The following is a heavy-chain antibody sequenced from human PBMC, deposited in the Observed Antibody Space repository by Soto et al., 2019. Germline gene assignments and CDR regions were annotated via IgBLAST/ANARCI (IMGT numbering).Heavy chain of an antibody. J-gene: IGHJ4*02. V-gene: IGHV3-33*01. CDR2: IWYDGSNK. Sequence: QVQLVESGGGVVQPGRSLRLSCAASGFTFSSYGMHWVRQAPGKGLEWVEVIWYDGSNKYYADSVKGRFTISRNNSKNTRYLQMNSLRAEDTAVDACASARIAGAGTDEDGGYYFDSWGQGTLVTVSS. D-gene: IGHD6-19*01. CDR3: ASARIAGAGTDEDGGYYFDS. CDR1: GFTFSSYG.